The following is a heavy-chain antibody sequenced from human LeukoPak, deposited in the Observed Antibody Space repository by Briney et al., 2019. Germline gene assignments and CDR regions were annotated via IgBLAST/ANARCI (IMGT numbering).Heavy chain of an antibody. D-gene: IGHD6-19*01. CDR2: ISYDGSNK. CDR1: GFTFSSYA. J-gene: IGHJ4*02. CDR3: ARERSGGSGLRN. V-gene: IGHV3-30*04. Sequence: GGSLRLSCAASGFTFSSYAMHWVRQAPGKGLEWVAVISYDGSNKYYADSVKGRFTISRDNSKNTLYLQMNSLRAEDTAVYYCARERSGGSGLRNWGQGTLVTVSS.